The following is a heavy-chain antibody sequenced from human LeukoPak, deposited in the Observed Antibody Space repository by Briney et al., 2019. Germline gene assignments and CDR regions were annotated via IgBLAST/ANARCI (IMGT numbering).Heavy chain of an antibody. V-gene: IGHV3-21*01. Sequence: GGSLRLSCAASGFTFSSYSMTWVRQAPGKGLEWVSSISSSSSYIYYADSVKGRFTISRDNAKNSLYLQMNSLRAEDTAVYYCARVGTGNDAFDIWGQGTRVTVSA. D-gene: IGHD3/OR15-3a*01. CDR3: ARVGTGNDAFDI. CDR1: GFTFSSYS. J-gene: IGHJ3*02. CDR2: ISSSSSYI.